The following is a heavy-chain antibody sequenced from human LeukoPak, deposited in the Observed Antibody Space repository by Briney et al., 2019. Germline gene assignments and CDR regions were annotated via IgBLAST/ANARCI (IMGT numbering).Heavy chain of an antibody. Sequence: GGSLRLSCAASGFTFTKSYMSWFRQAPGKGLEWISYIGTRDTSIYYADSVRGRFTISRDNAENSLHLQMNSLRAEDTAVYYCARERSNSYDYDSYYGLDVWGQGTTVTVSS. D-gene: IGHD5-18*01. V-gene: IGHV3-11*01. CDR3: ARERSNSYDYDSYYGLDV. CDR2: IGTRDTSI. J-gene: IGHJ6*02. CDR1: GFTFTKSY.